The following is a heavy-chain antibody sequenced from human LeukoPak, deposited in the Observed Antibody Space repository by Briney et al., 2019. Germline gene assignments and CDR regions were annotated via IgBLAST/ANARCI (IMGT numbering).Heavy chain of an antibody. CDR2: IIPIFGTA. D-gene: IGHD2-15*01. Sequence: SVKVSCKASGGTFSSYAISWVRQAPGQGLEWMGGIIPIFGTANYAQKFQGRVTITTDESTSTAYMELSSLRSEDTAVYYCAGVVVAANYYYYIDVWGKGTTVTVSS. CDR1: GGTFSSYA. J-gene: IGHJ6*03. V-gene: IGHV1-69*05. CDR3: AGVVVAANYYYYIDV.